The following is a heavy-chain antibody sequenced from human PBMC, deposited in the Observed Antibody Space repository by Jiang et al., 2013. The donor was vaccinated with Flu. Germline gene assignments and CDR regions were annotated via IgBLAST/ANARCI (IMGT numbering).Heavy chain of an antibody. V-gene: IGHV1-24*01. D-gene: IGHD3-10*01. CDR1: GYTLTELS. J-gene: IGHJ2*01. Sequence: SGAEVKKPGASVKVSCKVSGYTLTELSMHWVRQAPGKGLEWMGGFDPEDGETIYAQKFQGRVTMTEDTSTDTAYMELSSLRSEDTAVYYCATDLAGDSGSPLLYFDLWAVAPWSLSPQ. CDR2: FDPEDGET. CDR3: ATDLAGDSGSPLLYFDL.